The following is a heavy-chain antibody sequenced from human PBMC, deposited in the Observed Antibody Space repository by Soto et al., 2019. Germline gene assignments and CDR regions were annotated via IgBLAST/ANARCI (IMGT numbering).Heavy chain of an antibody. D-gene: IGHD5-12*01. J-gene: IGHJ5*02. V-gene: IGHV1-3*01. CDR3: ARDIWDGYTVDP. CDR2: INAGNGNT. CDR1: GYTFTSYA. Sequence: ASVEVSCKASGYTFTSYAIHWVRQAPGQRLEWMGWINAGNGNTKYSQKFQGRVTITRDTSASTAYMELSSLRSEDTAVYYCARDIWDGYTVDPWGQGPMMTFYS.